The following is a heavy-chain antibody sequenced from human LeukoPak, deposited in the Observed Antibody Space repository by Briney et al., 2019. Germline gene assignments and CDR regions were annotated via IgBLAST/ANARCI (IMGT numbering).Heavy chain of an antibody. CDR1: GFTFSSYE. J-gene: IGHJ5*02. D-gene: IGHD4-23*01. CDR2: ISSIGTTT. V-gene: IGHV3-48*03. Sequence: GGSLRLSCAAVGFTFSSYEMNWVRQAPGKGLEWVSYISSIGTTTYYADSVRGRFTISRDNARSSLYLQLNSLRAEDTAVYFCVRDYGGRGGAWGQGTLVTVSS. CDR3: VRDYGGRGGA.